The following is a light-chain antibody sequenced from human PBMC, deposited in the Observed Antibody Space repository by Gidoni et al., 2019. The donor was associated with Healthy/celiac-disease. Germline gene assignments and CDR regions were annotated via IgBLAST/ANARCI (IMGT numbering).Light chain of an antibody. CDR2: DAS. V-gene: IGKV3-11*01. CDR3: QQRGNWGT. Sequence: EIVLTQSPATLSLSPGERATLSCRASQSVSSYLAWYQQNPGQAPRHLIYDASNRATGIPARFSGSGSGTDFTLTISSLEPEDFAVYYCQQRGNWGTFGGGTKVEIK. CDR1: QSVSSY. J-gene: IGKJ4*01.